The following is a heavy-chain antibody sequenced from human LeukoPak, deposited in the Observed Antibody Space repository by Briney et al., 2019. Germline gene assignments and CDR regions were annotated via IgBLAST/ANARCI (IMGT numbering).Heavy chain of an antibody. CDR2: VSYDGNNK. CDR3: ARPIDNGSGSYYFDY. Sequence: GGSLRLSCAAPGFNFNYYAMHWVRQAPGKGLEWVAVVSYDGNNKYYADSVKGRLTISRDSSKNTVYLQMNSLSSEDTAVYYCARPIDNGSGSYYFDYWGQGTLVTVSS. V-gene: IGHV3-30-3*01. D-gene: IGHD3-10*01. J-gene: IGHJ4*02. CDR1: GFNFNYYA.